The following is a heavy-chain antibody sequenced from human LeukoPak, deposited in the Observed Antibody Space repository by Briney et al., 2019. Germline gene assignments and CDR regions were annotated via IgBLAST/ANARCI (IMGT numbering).Heavy chain of an antibody. CDR1: GYSITSAYY. CDR3: ARVFGGPVSRRFDP. V-gene: IGHV4-38-2*02. Sequence: SETLSLTCSVSGYSITSAYYWGWIRQPPGKGLEWIGSFFLKGSTYYNPSLKSRVTISVDTSKNHFSLKLSSVTAADTAVYYCARVFGGPVSRRFDPWGQGTLVTVSS. CDR2: FFLKGST. J-gene: IGHJ5*02. D-gene: IGHD4-23*01.